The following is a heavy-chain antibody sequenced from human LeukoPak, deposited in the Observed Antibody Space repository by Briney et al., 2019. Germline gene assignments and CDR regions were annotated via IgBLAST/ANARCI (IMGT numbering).Heavy chain of an antibody. CDR3: ASSEQQLVRLADAFDI. J-gene: IGHJ3*02. D-gene: IGHD6-13*01. V-gene: IGHV3-64*01. CDR2: ISSNGGST. Sequence: GGSLRLSCAASGFTFSSYAMHWVRQAPGKGLEYVSAISSNGGSTYYANSVKGRFTISRDNSKNTLYLQMNSLRAEDTAVYYCASSEQQLVRLADAFDIWGQGTMVTVSS. CDR1: GFTFSSYA.